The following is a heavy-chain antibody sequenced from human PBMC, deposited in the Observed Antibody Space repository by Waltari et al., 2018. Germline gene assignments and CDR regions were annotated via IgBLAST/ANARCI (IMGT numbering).Heavy chain of an antibody. Sequence: EVQLVQSGAEVKKPGESLKISCKGSGYSFTSYWIGWVRQMPGKGLEWMGVIYPGESDARYSPSFQGQVTISADKSISTAYLQWSSLKASDTAMYYCARHSRTSPGRGANWFDPWGQGTLVTVSS. CDR2: IYPGESDA. D-gene: IGHD2-2*01. J-gene: IGHJ5*02. CDR3: ARHSRTSPGRGANWFDP. CDR1: GYSFTSYW. V-gene: IGHV5-51*01.